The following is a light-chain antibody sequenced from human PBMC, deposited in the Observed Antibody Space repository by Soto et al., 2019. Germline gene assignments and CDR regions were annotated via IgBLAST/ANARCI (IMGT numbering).Light chain of an antibody. CDR2: DVS. Sequence: QSALTQPRSVSGSPGQSVTISCSGTSSDVGEYDYVSWYQHHPGKAPKLMIFDVSQRPSGVPDRFSGSKSGNTASLTISGLQAEDEADYYCSSYTSSSPWVFGGGTKLTVL. J-gene: IGLJ3*02. V-gene: IGLV2-11*01. CDR3: SSYTSSSPWV. CDR1: SSDVGEYDY.